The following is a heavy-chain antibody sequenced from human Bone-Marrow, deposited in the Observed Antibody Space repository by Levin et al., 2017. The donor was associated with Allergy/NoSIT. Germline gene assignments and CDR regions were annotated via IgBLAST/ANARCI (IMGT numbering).Heavy chain of an antibody. V-gene: IGHV1-18*01. D-gene: IGHD5-12*01. CDR3: ARLFYDDSGDDWLDP. Sequence: ASVKVSCKASAHTFNRYFISWVRQAPGEGLEWMGWIHGSSAITHYAQKFQGRVTMTADTSASTAYMELRNLRSDDTAVYFCARLFYDDSGDDWLDPWGQGTPITVSA. CDR2: IHGSSAIT. J-gene: IGHJ5*02. CDR1: AHTFNRYF.